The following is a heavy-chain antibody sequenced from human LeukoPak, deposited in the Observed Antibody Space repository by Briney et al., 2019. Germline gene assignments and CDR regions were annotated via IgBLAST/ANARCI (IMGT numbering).Heavy chain of an antibody. J-gene: IGHJ6*03. D-gene: IGHD4-11*01. CDR1: GYTFTGYY. V-gene: IGHV1-2*02. CDR3: AGETTYYYYYYMDV. Sequence: GASVKVSCEASGYTFTGYYMHWVRQAPGQGLEWMGWINPNSGGTNYAQKFQGRVTMTRDTSISTAYMELSRLRSDDTAAYYCAGETTYYYYYYMDVWGKGTTVTVSS. CDR2: INPNSGGT.